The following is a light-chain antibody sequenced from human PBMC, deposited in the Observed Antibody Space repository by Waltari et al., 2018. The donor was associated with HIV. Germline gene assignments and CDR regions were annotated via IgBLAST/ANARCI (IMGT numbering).Light chain of an antibody. CDR3: SSYSSSDTHVV. CDR2: EVR. Sequence: QSALTQPASVSGSPGQSITISCTGTSSDVGGYNYVSWYQQHPGKAPKFMIYEVRNRPSGVSNRFSGLQAEDEAYYYCSSYSSSDTHVVFGGGTKLTVL. CDR1: SSDVGGYNY. V-gene: IGLV2-14*01. J-gene: IGLJ2*01.